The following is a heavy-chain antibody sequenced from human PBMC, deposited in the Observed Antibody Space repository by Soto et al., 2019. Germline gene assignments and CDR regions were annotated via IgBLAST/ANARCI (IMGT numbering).Heavy chain of an antibody. D-gene: IGHD4-17*01. V-gene: IGHV4-39*01. CDR3: ANSYGDYVSY. J-gene: IGHJ4*02. Sequence: QLQLQESGPGLVKPSETLSLTCTVSGGSISSSTYYWSWIRQPPGKGMEWIGSIYYSGSTYYNPSLKIRVTISVDTSKNQFSLKLSSVTAADTAVYYCANSYGDYVSYWGQGTLVTVSS. CDR1: GGSISSSTYY. CDR2: IYYSGST.